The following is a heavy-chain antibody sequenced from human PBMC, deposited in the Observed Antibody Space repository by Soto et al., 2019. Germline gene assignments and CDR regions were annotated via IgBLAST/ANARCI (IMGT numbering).Heavy chain of an antibody. CDR2: IHPSGGST. J-gene: IGHJ4*02. CDR1: GFMFSSYG. V-gene: IGHV3-23*01. Sequence: EVQLLESGGDLVQPGGSLRLSCAAAGFMFSSYGMSWVRQAPGTGLRGVATIHPSGGSTHYAESVRGRFTISRDNSRDTLYLQMNSLRAEDTAVYYCAKDPSNGPPACWGQGALVTVSS. D-gene: IGHD2-8*01. CDR3: AKDPSNGPPAC.